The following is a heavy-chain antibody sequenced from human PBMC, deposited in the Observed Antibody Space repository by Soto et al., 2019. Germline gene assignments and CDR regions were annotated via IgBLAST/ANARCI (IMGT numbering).Heavy chain of an antibody. Sequence: GGSLRLSCAASGFTFSSYSMNWVRQAPGKGLEWVSSISSSSSYIYYADSVKGRFTISRDNAKNSLYLQMNSLRAEDTAVYYCARDSIFRLELYYFDYWGQGTLVTVSS. CDR3: ARDSIFRLELYYFDY. CDR2: ISSSSSYI. CDR1: GFTFSSYS. J-gene: IGHJ4*02. V-gene: IGHV3-21*01. D-gene: IGHD2-21*01.